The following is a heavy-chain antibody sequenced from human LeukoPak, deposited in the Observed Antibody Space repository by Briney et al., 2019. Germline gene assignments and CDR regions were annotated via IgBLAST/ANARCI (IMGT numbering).Heavy chain of an antibody. CDR2: IYYSGST. V-gene: IGHV4-39*01. J-gene: IGHJ4*02. D-gene: IGHD6-13*01. Sequence: PSETLSLTCTVSGGSISSSSYYWRWIRQPPGKGLEWIGSIYYSGSTYYNPSLKSRVTISVDTSKNQFSLKLSSVTAADTAVYYCARVGWAAGTFDYWGQGTLVTVSS. CDR1: GGSISSSSYY. CDR3: ARVGWAAGTFDY.